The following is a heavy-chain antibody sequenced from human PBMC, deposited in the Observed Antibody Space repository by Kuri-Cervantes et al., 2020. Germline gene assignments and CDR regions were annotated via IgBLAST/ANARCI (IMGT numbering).Heavy chain of an antibody. J-gene: IGHJ5*02. D-gene: IGHD1-26*01. V-gene: IGHV3-30*04. CDR2: ISYDGSNK. CDR3: AKGEYGSYSA. Sequence: GESLKISCAASGFTVSSYAMHWVRQAPGKGLEWVAVISYDGSNKYYADSVRGRFTISRDNSKNTLYLQMNSLRAEDTAVYYCAKGEYGSYSAWGQGTLVTVSS. CDR1: GFTVSSYA.